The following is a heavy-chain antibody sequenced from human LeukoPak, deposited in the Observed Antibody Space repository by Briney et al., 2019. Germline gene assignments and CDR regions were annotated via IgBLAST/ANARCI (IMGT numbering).Heavy chain of an antibody. CDR1: GFTFSTDG. CDR3: AKARGYSSRWNFGKDYYMDV. D-gene: IGHD6-13*01. V-gene: IGHV3-33*06. J-gene: IGHJ6*03. Sequence: PGRTLRLSCSASGFTFSTDGMNWVRQAPGQGLERVAVICYDGSHANYADAGKGRFTISRNNSNNTLYLQINSPRAEDPTVYYCAKARGYSSRWNFGKDYYMDVWGKGTTVTVSS. CDR2: ICYDGSHA.